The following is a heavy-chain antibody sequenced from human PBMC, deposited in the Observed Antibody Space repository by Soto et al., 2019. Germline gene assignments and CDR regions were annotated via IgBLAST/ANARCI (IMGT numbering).Heavy chain of an antibody. D-gene: IGHD3-22*01. J-gene: IGHJ3*02. Sequence: EVQLVESGGGLVQPGGSLRLSCAASGFTFSSYSMNWVRQAPGKGLEWVSYISSSSSTIYYADSVKGRFTISRDNAKNSLYLQMNSLRDEDTAVYYCARSGTYYYDSSGYYYYAFDIWGQGTMVTVSS. V-gene: IGHV3-48*02. CDR1: GFTFSSYS. CDR3: ARSGTYYYDSSGYYYYAFDI. CDR2: ISSSSSTI.